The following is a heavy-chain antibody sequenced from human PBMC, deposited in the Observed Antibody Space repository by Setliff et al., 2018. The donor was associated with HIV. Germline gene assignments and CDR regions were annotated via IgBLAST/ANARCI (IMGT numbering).Heavy chain of an antibody. V-gene: IGHV3-23*01. D-gene: IGHD6-6*01. CDR3: AKDLYSSSSMGWFDP. J-gene: IGHJ5*02. Sequence: GSLSLSCAASGFTFSSYAMSWVRQAPGKGLEWVSAISGSGGSTYYADSVKGRFTISRDNSKNTLYLQMNSLRAEDTAVYYCAKDLYSSSSMGWFDPWGQGTLVT. CDR2: ISGSGGST. CDR1: GFTFSSYA.